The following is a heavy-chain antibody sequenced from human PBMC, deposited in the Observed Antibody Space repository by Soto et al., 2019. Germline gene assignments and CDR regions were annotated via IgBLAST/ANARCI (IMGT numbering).Heavy chain of an antibody. CDR2: IYPGGST. D-gene: IGHD5-18*01. V-gene: IGHV3-66*01. CDR1: GVTISNTY. J-gene: IGHJ4*02. Sequence: PGGSLRLSCAASGVTISNTYMNWVRQAPGKGLEWVSVIYPGGSTYYADSVKGRFTISRDNSKNTLYFEMNSLRAEDAAVYYCARSYSYPYYFDYWGQGTPVTVSS. CDR3: ARSYSYPYYFDY.